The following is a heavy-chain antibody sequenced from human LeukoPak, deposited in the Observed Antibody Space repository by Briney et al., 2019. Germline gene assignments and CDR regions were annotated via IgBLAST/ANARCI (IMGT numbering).Heavy chain of an antibody. Sequence: PGGSLRLSCAASGFTFSSYGMHWVRQAPGKGLEWVAFIRYDGSNKYYADSVKGRFTISRDNSKNTLYLQMNSRRAEDTAVYYCAKLGRRFLEWSDIDYWGQGTLVTVSS. D-gene: IGHD3-3*01. CDR1: GFTFSSYG. CDR2: IRYDGSNK. V-gene: IGHV3-30*02. J-gene: IGHJ4*02. CDR3: AKLGRRFLEWSDIDY.